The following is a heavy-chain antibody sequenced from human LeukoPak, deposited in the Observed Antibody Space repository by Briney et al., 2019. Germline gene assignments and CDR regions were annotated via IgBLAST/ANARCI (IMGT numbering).Heavy chain of an antibody. CDR1: EFTFSTYG. J-gene: IGHJ3*02. CDR2: IRYDGSDK. D-gene: IGHD1-14*01. V-gene: IGHV3-30*02. Sequence: GGSLRLSCAASEFTFSTYGMHWVRQAPGKGLEWVAFIRYDGSDKNYAESVKGRFTISRDNSKNTLYLQMNSLRAEDTAVYYCAKGPFIPRVLNDAFDIWGQGTMVTVSS. CDR3: AKGPFIPRVLNDAFDI.